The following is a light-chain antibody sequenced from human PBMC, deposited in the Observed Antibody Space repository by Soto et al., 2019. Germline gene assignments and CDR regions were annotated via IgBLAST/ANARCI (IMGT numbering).Light chain of an antibody. CDR2: DAS. CDR1: QSVSSY. V-gene: IGKV3-11*01. J-gene: IGKJ4*01. Sequence: EIVLTQSQGTLSLSPGESATLSCLASQSVSSYLAWFQQRPGQPPRLPIHDASSRATGIPARFSGSGSGTDFTLTISSLEPEDFAVYYCQQRSNWPLTFGGGTKVDIK. CDR3: QQRSNWPLT.